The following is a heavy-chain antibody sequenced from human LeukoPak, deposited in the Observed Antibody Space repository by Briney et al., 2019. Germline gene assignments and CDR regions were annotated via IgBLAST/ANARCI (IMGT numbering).Heavy chain of an antibody. V-gene: IGHV3-30-3*01. J-gene: IGHJ4*02. CDR2: IQYDGSEK. D-gene: IGHD3-9*01. CDR1: GFIFSSHA. CDR3: AKDLTGAYCPDY. Sequence: PGGSLRLSCAASGFIFSSHAMHWVRQAPGKGLEWVAVIQYDGSEKRYADSVKGRFTVSRDNSKSTLYLQMDSLTAEDTAVYHCAKDLTGAYCPDYWGQGTLVTVSS.